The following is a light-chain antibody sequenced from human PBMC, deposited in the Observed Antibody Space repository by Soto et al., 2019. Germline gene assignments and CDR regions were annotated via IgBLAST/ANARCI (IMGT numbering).Light chain of an antibody. CDR1: SSDVGGYNY. Sequence: QSALTQPPSASGSPGQSVTISCTGTSSDVGGYNYVSWYQQHPGKAPKLMIYEVNKRPSGVPDRVSGSKSGNTASLTVSGLQAEDEADYYCCSYAGSYTYVFGTGTKLTVL. J-gene: IGLJ1*01. CDR3: CSYAGSYTYV. V-gene: IGLV2-8*01. CDR2: EVN.